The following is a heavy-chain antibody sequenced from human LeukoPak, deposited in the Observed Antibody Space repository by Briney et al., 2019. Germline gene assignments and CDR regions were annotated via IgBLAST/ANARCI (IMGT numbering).Heavy chain of an antibody. D-gene: IGHD6-19*01. CDR1: GFTFGDYA. J-gene: IGHJ4*02. CDR3: SRVDGGGSGWYEEF. Sequence: GGSLRLSCTASGFTFGDYAMTWVRQAPGKGLEWVGFIRSKVYGGTPEYAASVKGRFTIARDDSKSVAYLQMNYLKTEDTAVYYCSRVDGGGSGWYEEFWGQGTLVTVSS. CDR2: IRSKVYGGTP. V-gene: IGHV3-49*04.